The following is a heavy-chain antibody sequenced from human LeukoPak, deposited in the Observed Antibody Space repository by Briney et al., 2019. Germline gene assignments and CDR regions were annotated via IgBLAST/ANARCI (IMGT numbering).Heavy chain of an antibody. Sequence: GGSLRLSCTASGLTFNKYAMSWLRQPPGKGPEWVSLISTSGRTHYADSAKGRFTISRDNSKNTLYLQMNSLRAEDTAVYYCAKEERVGITPPFFDYWGQGTLVTVSS. CDR1: GLTFNKYA. D-gene: IGHD1-26*01. CDR2: ISTSGRT. J-gene: IGHJ4*02. CDR3: AKEERVGITPPFFDY. V-gene: IGHV3-23*01.